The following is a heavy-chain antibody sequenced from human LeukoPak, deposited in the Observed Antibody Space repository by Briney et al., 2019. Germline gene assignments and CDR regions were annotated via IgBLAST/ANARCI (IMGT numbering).Heavy chain of an antibody. CDR2: MKGGGET. D-gene: IGHD1-1*01. V-gene: IGHV3-23*01. Sequence: GGSLRLSCVASGFSFSSYAMSWVRQAPARGLEWVSSMKGGGETFYADSVKGRFTLSRDLSRNTVFLQLNNLRVEDTAIYYCARAGWVSNADAVSWGQGTLVTVSS. CDR3: ARAGWVSNADAVS. CDR1: GFSFSSYA. J-gene: IGHJ4*02.